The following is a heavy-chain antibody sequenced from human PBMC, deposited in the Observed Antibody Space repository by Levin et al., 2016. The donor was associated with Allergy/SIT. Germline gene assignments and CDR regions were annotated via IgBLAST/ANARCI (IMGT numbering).Heavy chain of an antibody. D-gene: IGHD5-18*01. J-gene: IGHJ4*02. CDR1: GGSISSSSYY. CDR2: IYYSGST. CDR3: ARLGRGRGLRAGFDY. V-gene: IGHV4-39*01. Sequence: SETLSLTCTVSGGSISSSSYYWGWIRQPPGKGLEWIGSIYYSGSTYYNPSLKSRVTISVDTSKNQFSLKLSSVTAADTAVYYCARLGRGRGLRAGFDYWGQGTLVTVSS.